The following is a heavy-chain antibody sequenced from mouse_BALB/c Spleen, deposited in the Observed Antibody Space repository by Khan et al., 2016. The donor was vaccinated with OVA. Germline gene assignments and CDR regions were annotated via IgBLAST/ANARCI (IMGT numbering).Heavy chain of an antibody. D-gene: IGHD2-1*01. CDR3: TNGNYGWFAY. CDR1: GFTFSSFV. Sequence: VELVESGGGLVEPGGSLKLSCAASGFTFSSFVMSWVRQTPEKRLEWVATISGAATYTYYPDSVKGRFTISRDNAKNTLYLQMNSLRSDDTAIYYCTNGNYGWFAYWGQGTLVTVST. V-gene: IGHV5-9-1*01. CDR2: ISGAATYT. J-gene: IGHJ3*01.